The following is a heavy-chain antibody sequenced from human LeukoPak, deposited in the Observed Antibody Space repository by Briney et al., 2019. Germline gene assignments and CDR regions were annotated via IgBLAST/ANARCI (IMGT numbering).Heavy chain of an antibody. CDR1: GGSISSGDYY. CDR2: IYYSGST. J-gene: IGHJ5*02. V-gene: IGHV4-30-4*01. Sequence: SQTLSLTCTISGGSISSGDYYWSWIRQPPGKGLEWIGYIYYSGSTYYNPSLKSRVTISVDTSKNQFSLKLSSVTAADTAVYYCARRIAAPGPNWFDPWGQGTLVTVSS. CDR3: ARRIAAPGPNWFDP. D-gene: IGHD6-13*01.